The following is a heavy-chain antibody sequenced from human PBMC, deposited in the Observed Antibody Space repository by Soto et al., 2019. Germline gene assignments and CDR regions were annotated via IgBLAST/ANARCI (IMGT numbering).Heavy chain of an antibody. Sequence: GWSLRLSCAASGFIFSDHYMNWVRQAPGKGLEWVSSISSSSSYIYYADSVKGRFTISRDNAKNSLYLQMNSLRAEDTAVYYCARVPSRLYSVKDYWGQGTLVTVSS. CDR2: ISSSSSYI. J-gene: IGHJ4*02. CDR3: ARVPSRLYSVKDY. CDR1: GFIFSDHY. D-gene: IGHD2-15*01. V-gene: IGHV3-21*01.